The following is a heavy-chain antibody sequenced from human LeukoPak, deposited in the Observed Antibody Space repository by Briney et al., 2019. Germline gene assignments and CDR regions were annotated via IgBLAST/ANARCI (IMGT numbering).Heavy chain of an antibody. CDR3: ARGQNVPA. CDR2: IYSGGST. V-gene: IGHV3-53*01. J-gene: IGHJ4*02. CDR1: GFSVSNNY. D-gene: IGHD1-1*01. Sequence: GGSLRLSCAASGFSVSNNYMNWVRLAPGKGLEWVSVIYSGGSTYYADSVKGRFTISRDNSKNTLYLQMNSLRAEDTAVYYCARGQNVPAWGQGTLVTVSS.